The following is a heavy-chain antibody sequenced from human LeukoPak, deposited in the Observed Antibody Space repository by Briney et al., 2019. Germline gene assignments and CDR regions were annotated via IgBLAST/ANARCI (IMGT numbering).Heavy chain of an antibody. J-gene: IGHJ4*02. CDR3: LSGSGH. CDR1: GFIFRNYW. V-gene: IGHV3-7*01. CDR2: INEDGSEK. D-gene: IGHD3-10*01. Sequence: GGSLRLSCAAAGFIFRNYWMGGVRQAPGKGLEWVANINEDGSEKYYVDSVKGRFIISRDNAENSLYLQMNILRAEDTAVFYCLSGSGHCGQGSLVTVSS.